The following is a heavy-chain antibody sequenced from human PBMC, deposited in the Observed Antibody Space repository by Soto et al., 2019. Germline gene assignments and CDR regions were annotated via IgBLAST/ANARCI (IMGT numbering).Heavy chain of an antibody. J-gene: IGHJ6*04. CDR2: MNPNNGNT. Sequence: ASVTVSCKASGYTFTSYEINWVRQATGQGLEWIGWMNPNNGNTDYAQKFQGRVIVTRNTSMGTADMELSSLRFEATAVYYCARGPTLAVAGVIFARRDIDQDKYGLDVWR. CDR1: GYTFTSYE. D-gene: IGHD6-19*01. CDR3: ARGPTLAVAGVIFARRDIDQDKYGLDV. V-gene: IGHV1-8*01.